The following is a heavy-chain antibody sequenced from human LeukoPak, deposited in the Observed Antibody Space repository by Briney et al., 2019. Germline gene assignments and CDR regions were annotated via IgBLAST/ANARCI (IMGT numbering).Heavy chain of an antibody. J-gene: IGHJ3*02. Sequence: SVTVSCTASGGTFSSYAISWVRQAPGQGLEWMGGIIPIFGTANYAQKFQGRVTITADESTSTAYMELSSLRSEDTAVYYCARVKGIAVAGPRGAFDIWGQGTMVTVSS. CDR2: IIPIFGTA. CDR1: GGTFSSYA. CDR3: ARVKGIAVAGPRGAFDI. V-gene: IGHV1-69*13. D-gene: IGHD6-19*01.